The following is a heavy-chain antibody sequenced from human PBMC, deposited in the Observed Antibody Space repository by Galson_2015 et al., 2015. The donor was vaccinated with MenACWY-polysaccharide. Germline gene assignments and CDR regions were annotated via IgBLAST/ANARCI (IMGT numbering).Heavy chain of an antibody. V-gene: IGHV3-48*03. CDR3: VRGVHGSIVLCYRLNAFDI. Sequence: SLRLSCATSGFTFSAHEMNWVRHAPGKGLEWVSYIVSDGSTIYYADSVKGRFTTSRDNAKNSVSLQMNSLRAEDTAVYYCVRGVHGSIVLCYRLNAFDIWGQGTTVSVSS. CDR1: GFTFSAHE. CDR2: IVSDGSTI. D-gene: IGHD1-26*01. J-gene: IGHJ3*02.